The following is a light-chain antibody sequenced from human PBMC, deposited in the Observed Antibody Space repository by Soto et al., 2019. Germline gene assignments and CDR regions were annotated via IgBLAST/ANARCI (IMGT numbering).Light chain of an antibody. CDR2: AES. V-gene: IGKV1-27*01. Sequence: DIQMTQSPSSLSASVGDRVTITCRASQGISNYLAWYQQKPGKVPKLLIYAESTLQSGVPYRLSGSGSGTDFNLTISRLQPEDVATYYCQKYNSAPQTFGQGTKVDIK. CDR3: QKYNSAPQT. CDR1: QGISNY. J-gene: IGKJ1*01.